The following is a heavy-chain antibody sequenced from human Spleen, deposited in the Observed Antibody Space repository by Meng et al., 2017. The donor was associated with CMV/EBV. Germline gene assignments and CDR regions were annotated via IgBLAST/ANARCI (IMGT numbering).Heavy chain of an antibody. Sequence: KASGGTVSSYAISWVRQAPGQGLEWMGGIIPIFGTANYAQKFQGRVTITTDESTSTAYMELSSLRSEDTAVYYCASSTSMNVHWFDPWGQGTLVTVSS. D-gene: IGHD2-2*01. V-gene: IGHV1-69*05. CDR1: GGTVSSYA. CDR2: IIPIFGTA. J-gene: IGHJ5*02. CDR3: ASSTSMNVHWFDP.